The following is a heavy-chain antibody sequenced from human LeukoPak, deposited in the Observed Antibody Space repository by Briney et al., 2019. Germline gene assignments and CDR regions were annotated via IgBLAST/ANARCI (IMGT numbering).Heavy chain of an antibody. CDR3: ARTYYYDSSGPYY. Sequence: WVRQVPGKGLEWIGSIYYSGSTYYNPSLKSRVTISVDTSKNQFSLKLSSVTAADTAVYYCARTYYYDSSGPYYWGQGTLVTVSS. D-gene: IGHD3-22*01. J-gene: IGHJ4*02. CDR2: IYYSGST. V-gene: IGHV4-39*07.